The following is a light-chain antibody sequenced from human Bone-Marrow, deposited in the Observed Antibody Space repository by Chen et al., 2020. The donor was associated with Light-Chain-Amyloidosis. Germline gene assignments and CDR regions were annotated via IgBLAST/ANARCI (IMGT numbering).Light chain of an antibody. J-gene: IGKJ3*01. CDR3: HQYENLPFT. CDR1: QDIITS. CDR2: DAS. Sequence: DIQMTQTPSSLSASGGDRVIISCQASQDIITSLNWFKLRPGKAPKLLIYDASNLQTGVPSRFTGSGSGTHFTLAISSLHPDDIATYYGHQYENLPFTCGPGTKVEMK. V-gene: IGKV1-33*01.